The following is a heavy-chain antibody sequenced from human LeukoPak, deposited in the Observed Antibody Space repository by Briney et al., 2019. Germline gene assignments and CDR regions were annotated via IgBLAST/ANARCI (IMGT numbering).Heavy chain of an antibody. CDR2: NSYSRST. D-gene: IGHD3-10*01. V-gene: IGHV4-30-4*01. J-gene: IGHJ3*02. Sequence: SQGLSLTCTVSGGSISSGDYYWSWIRQPPGKGLEWIGFNSYSRSTYYNPSPKSRVTISVDTSKNQFSLKLRSVTAADTAVYYCARVGGGSYGSGSYPDAFDIWGQGTRVAFSS. CDR3: ARVGGGSYGSGSYPDAFDI. CDR1: GGSISSGDYY.